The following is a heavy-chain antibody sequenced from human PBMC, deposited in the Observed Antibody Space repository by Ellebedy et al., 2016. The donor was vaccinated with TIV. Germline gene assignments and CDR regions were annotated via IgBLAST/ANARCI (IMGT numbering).Heavy chain of an antibody. V-gene: IGHV3-33*08. CDR1: GFIFSSYG. D-gene: IGHD3-10*02. Sequence: GGSLRLSCAASGFIFSSYGMHWVRQAPGKGLEWVAGLWFDGDNRYYADSVKGRFTISRDNSKNTLYLQMNSLRTEDTSVYYCARASFYDVDLSGWYFDLWGRGTLVTVSS. CDR3: ARASFYDVDLSGWYFDL. J-gene: IGHJ2*01. CDR2: LWFDGDNR.